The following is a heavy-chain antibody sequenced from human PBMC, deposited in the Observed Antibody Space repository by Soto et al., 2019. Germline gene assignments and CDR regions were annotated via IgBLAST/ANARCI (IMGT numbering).Heavy chain of an antibody. J-gene: IGHJ4*02. V-gene: IGHV3-74*01. D-gene: IGHD1-26*01. CDR3: ASHDLVGATSVLDY. Sequence: GGAMRLSWADAGCNIIGYWMHWLRQAPGKGLVWVSRINSDGSSTSYADSVKGRFTISRDNAKNTLYLQMNSLRAEDTALYYCASHDLVGATSVLDYWGKGTLVPVPS. CDR1: GCNIIGYW. CDR2: INSDGSST.